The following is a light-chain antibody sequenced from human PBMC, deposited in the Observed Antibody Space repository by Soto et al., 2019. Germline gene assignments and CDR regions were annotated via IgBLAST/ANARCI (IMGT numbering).Light chain of an antibody. CDR2: LGS. V-gene: IGKV2-28*01. CDR3: MQALQTPLA. J-gene: IGKJ3*01. Sequence: DIVMTQSPLSLPVTPGEPASISCRSSQSLLHSNGYNYLDWYLQKPGQSPQLLIYLGSNRASGVPDRFSGSGSGTDSTLKISRVEAEDVGVYYCMQALQTPLAFGPGTKVDIK. CDR1: QSLLHSNGYNY.